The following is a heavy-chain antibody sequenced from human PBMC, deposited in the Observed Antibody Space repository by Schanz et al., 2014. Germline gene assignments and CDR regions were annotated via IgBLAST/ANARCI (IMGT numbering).Heavy chain of an antibody. CDR1: GFIFSSYG. J-gene: IGHJ4*02. D-gene: IGHD5-12*01. CDR3: ASPSGYSDYGTYFDF. Sequence: QVQLVESGGGVVQPGRSLRLSCAASGFIFSSYGLHWVRQDPGKGLEWVAFIWYDGSNKYYADSVKGRFTISRDNSRNTLYLQMNSLRTEDTAVYYCASPSGYSDYGTYFDFWGQGTLVTVSS. V-gene: IGHV3-33*01. CDR2: IWYDGSNK.